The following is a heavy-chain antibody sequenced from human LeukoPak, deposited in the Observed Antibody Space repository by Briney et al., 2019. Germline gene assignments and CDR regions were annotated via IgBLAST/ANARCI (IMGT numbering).Heavy chain of an antibody. J-gene: IGHJ4*02. CDR1: GFTFSSYA. CDR3: ARDNGDIKD. CDR2: ISYDGSNK. Sequence: PGGSLRLSCAASGFTFSSYAMHWVRQAPGKGLEWVAVISYDGSNKYYADSVKGRFTISRDNSKNTLYLQMNSLRAEDTAVYYCARDNGDIKDWGQGTLVTVSS. V-gene: IGHV3-30*14. D-gene: IGHD4-17*01.